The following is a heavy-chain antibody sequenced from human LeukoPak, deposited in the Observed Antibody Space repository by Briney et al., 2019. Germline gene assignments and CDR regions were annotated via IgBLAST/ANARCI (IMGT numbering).Heavy chain of an antibody. CDR3: AKVRQQLVEFYY. J-gene: IGHJ4*02. V-gene: IGHV3-23*01. CDR2: ISGSGGST. CDR1: GFTFSSYA. Sequence: PGGSLRLSCAASGFTFSSYAMSWVRQAPGKGLEWVSAISGSGGSTYYADSVKGRLTISRDNSKNTLYLQMNSLRAEDTAVYYCAKVRQQLVEFYYWGQGTLVTVSS. D-gene: IGHD6-13*01.